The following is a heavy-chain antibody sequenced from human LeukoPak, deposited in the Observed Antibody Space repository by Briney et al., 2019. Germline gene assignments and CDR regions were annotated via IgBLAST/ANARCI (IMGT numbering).Heavy chain of an antibody. CDR3: ARVLQWLVPYYFDY. V-gene: IGHV1-18*01. J-gene: IGHJ4*02. CDR1: GYTFTSYG. D-gene: IGHD6-19*01. Sequence: GASVKVSCKASGYTFTSYGISWVRQAPGQGLEWMGWISAYNGNTNYAQKLQGRVTMTTDTSTSTAYMELRSLRSDDTAVYYCARVLQWLVPYYFDYWGQGTLVTVSS. CDR2: ISAYNGNT.